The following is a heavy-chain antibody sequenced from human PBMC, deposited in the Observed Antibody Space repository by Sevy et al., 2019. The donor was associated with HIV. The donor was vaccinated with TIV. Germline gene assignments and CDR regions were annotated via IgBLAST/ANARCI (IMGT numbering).Heavy chain of an antibody. V-gene: IGHV2-5*02. CDR2: IYWDEDK. J-gene: IGHJ6*02. CDR3: VHSRMRGNGMDV. CDR1: GFSLSTAGVG. Sequence: SGPTLVNPTQTLTLTCTFSGFSLSTAGVGVGWIRQPPGKALECLALIYWDEDKRYRTSLRSRLTINKDTSKNQVVLTMTNMDPVDTATDYCVHSRMRGNGMDVWGPGTTVTVSS.